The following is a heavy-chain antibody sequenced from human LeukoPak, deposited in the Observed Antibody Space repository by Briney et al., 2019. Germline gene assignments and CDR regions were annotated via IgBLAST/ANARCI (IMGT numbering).Heavy chain of an antibody. CDR3: AREAGIAARGFDP. V-gene: IGHV4-4*07. Sequence: SETLFLTCTVSGGSISSYYWSWIRQPAGNGLEWIGRIYTSGSTNYNPSLKSRVTMSVDTSKNQFSLKLSSVTAADTAVYYCAREAGIAARGFDPWGQGTLVTVSS. J-gene: IGHJ5*02. D-gene: IGHD6-25*01. CDR1: GGSISSYY. CDR2: IYTSGST.